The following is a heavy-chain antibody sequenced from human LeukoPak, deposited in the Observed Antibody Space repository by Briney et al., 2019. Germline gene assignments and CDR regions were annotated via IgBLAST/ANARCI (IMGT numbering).Heavy chain of an antibody. Sequence: GGSLRLSCAASGFTFSSYAMSWVRQAPGKGLEWVSAISGSGGSTYYADSVKGRFTISRDNSKNTLYLQMNSLRAEDTALYHCARDPVTGTTTPYFDYWGQGTLVTVSS. D-gene: IGHD1-7*01. CDR2: ISGSGGST. CDR3: ARDPVTGTTTPYFDY. J-gene: IGHJ4*02. V-gene: IGHV3-23*01. CDR1: GFTFSSYA.